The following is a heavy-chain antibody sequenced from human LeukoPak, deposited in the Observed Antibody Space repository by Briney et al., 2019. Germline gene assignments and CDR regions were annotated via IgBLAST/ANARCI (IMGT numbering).Heavy chain of an antibody. J-gene: IGHJ6*03. CDR2: INSDGSST. Sequence: PGGSLRLSCAASGFTVSSNYMSWVRQAPGKGLVWVSRINSDGSSTSYADSVKGRFTISRDNAKNTLYLQMNSLRAEDTALYYCARIHGSGWPNYYYYYMDVWGKGTTVTVSS. CDR1: GFTVSSNY. CDR3: ARIHGSGWPNYYYYYMDV. D-gene: IGHD6-19*01. V-gene: IGHV3-74*01.